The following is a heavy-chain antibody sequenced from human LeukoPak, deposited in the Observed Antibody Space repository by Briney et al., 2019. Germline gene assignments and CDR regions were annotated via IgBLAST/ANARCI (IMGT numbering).Heavy chain of an antibody. CDR3: ARGLASGYPPIPFDY. V-gene: IGHV4-34*12. CDR2: IIDTGST. D-gene: IGHD3-3*01. CDR1: GGSFSGYY. J-gene: IGHJ4*02. Sequence: SETLSLTCAVHGGSFSGYYWTWICQPPGKGLEWIGEIIDTGSTKYTSSLKSRVTISVDTSKNQFSLSLDSVTAADTAVYYCARGLASGYPPIPFDYWGQGTLVTVSS.